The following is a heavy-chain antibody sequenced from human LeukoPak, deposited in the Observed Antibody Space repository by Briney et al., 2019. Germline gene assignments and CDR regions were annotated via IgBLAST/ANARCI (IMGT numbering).Heavy chain of an antibody. CDR1: GYSISSGYY. Sequence: SETLSLTCAVSGYSISSGYYWGWFRQSPGKGLEWIGTIYRSGSTFSNPSLKSRLTISVDTSKNQFSLKLNSLTAADTAVYYCARQGGSSSPYYYYYMDVWGKGTTVTVPS. D-gene: IGHD6-13*01. CDR3: ARQGGSSSPYYYYYMDV. V-gene: IGHV4-38-2*01. CDR2: IYRSGST. J-gene: IGHJ6*03.